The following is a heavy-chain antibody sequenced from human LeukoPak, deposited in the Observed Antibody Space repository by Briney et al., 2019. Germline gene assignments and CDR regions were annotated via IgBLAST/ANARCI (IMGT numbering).Heavy chain of an antibody. J-gene: IGHJ3*02. CDR1: GFTVSSNY. D-gene: IGHD2-2*01. V-gene: IGHV3-53*04. CDR2: IYSGGST. Sequence: GGSLRLSCAASGFTVSSNYMSWVRQAPGKGLEWVSVIYSGGSTYYADSVKGRFTISRHNSKNTLYLQMNSLRAEDTAVYYCARDGDIVVVDAFDIWGQGTMVTVSS. CDR3: ARDGDIVVVDAFDI.